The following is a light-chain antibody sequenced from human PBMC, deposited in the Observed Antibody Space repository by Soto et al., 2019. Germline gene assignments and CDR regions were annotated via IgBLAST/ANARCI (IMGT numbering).Light chain of an antibody. CDR3: QQYYSSPWT. CDR1: QSVLYSSNNKNY. J-gene: IGKJ1*01. V-gene: IGKV4-1*01. CDR2: WAS. Sequence: DIVLTQSPDSLAVSLGERATINCKYSQSVLYSSNNKNYLAWYQQKPGQPPKLLIHWASTRESGVPDRFSGSGSGTDFTLTISSLQAEDVAVYYCQQYYSSPWTFGQGTKVEIK.